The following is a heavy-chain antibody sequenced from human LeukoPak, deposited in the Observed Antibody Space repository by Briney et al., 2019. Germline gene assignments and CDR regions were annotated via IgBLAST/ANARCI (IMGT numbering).Heavy chain of an antibody. V-gene: IGHV3-74*01. CDR3: ARKAGIAAAGNYFAY. J-gene: IGHJ4*02. CDR2: INNDGSST. CDR1: GFTFSSYW. D-gene: IGHD6-13*01. Sequence: GGSLRLSCAASGFTFSSYWMNWVRQVPGKGLVWVSRINNDGSSTSYADSVKGRFTISRDNAKNTLYLQMNSPRAEDAAVYYCARKAGIAAAGNYFAYWGQGTLVTVYS.